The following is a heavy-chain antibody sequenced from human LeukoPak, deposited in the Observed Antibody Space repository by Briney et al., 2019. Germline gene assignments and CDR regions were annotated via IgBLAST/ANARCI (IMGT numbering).Heavy chain of an antibody. CDR3: ARDRLAGRFDI. CDR2: ISSGGST. Sequence: GGSLRLSCAASGFTVSSNYMRWVRQARGKGLEWDSVISSGGSTYYADSVKGRFTITRDNSKNTLYLQMNSLRAEDTAVYYCARDRLAGRFDIWGQGTMVTVSS. D-gene: IGHD3-10*01. J-gene: IGHJ3*02. V-gene: IGHV3-66*01. CDR1: GFTVSSNY.